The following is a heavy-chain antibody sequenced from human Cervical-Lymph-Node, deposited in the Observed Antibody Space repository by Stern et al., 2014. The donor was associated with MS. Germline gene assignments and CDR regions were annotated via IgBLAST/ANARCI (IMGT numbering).Heavy chain of an antibody. D-gene: IGHD5-18*01. Sequence: MQLVESGPEVKKPGTSVKVSCKASGITFSHSAVQWLRQARGQRLERIGGGVGLNGDTNYAQSFQERVTITRDMSTSTVYMELRSLRSEDTAVYYCASERYTYYDDQRPPGGFGPWGQGTLVTVSS. V-gene: IGHV1-58*01. CDR3: ASERYTYYDDQRPPGGFGP. CDR1: GITFSHSA. CDR2: GVGLNGDT. J-gene: IGHJ5*02.